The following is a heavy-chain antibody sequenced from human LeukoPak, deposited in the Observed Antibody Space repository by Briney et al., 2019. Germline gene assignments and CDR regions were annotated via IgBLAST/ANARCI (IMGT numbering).Heavy chain of an antibody. D-gene: IGHD3-3*01. Sequence: PSETLSLTCTVSGGSISSSSYYWGWIRQSPGKGLEWIGSIYYSGSTYYNPSLKSRVTISVDTSKNQFSLKLSSVTAADTAVYYCASLEWLYTPFDYWGQGTLVTVSS. CDR3: ASLEWLYTPFDY. CDR1: GGSISSSSYY. V-gene: IGHV4-39*01. CDR2: IYYSGST. J-gene: IGHJ4*02.